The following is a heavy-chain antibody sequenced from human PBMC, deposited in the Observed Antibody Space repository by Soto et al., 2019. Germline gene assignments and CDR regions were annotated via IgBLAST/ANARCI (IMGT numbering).Heavy chain of an antibody. Sequence: GESVKSSGKGSGYSFTIYCIGWVRQMPWKGLEWMGIIYPGDSDTRYSPSFQGQVTISADKSISTAYLQWSSLKASDTAMYYCAGTSSSSRFYYYGMDVWGQGTTVTVSS. CDR1: GYSFTIYC. CDR3: AGTSSSSRFYYYGMDV. V-gene: IGHV5-51*01. CDR2: IYPGDSDT. J-gene: IGHJ6*02. D-gene: IGHD6-6*01.